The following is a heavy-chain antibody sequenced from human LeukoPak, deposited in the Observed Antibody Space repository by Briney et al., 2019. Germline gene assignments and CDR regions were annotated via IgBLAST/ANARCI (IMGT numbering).Heavy chain of an antibody. CDR1: GFTFSSYA. Sequence: GGSLRLSCAASGFTFSSYAMHWVRQAPGKGLEWVAVISYDGSNKYYADSVKGRFTISRDNSKNTLYLQMNSLRAEDTAVYYCAKDRNYACWFDPWGQGTLVTVSS. J-gene: IGHJ5*02. V-gene: IGHV3-30*04. CDR3: AKDRNYACWFDP. D-gene: IGHD4-11*01. CDR2: ISYDGSNK.